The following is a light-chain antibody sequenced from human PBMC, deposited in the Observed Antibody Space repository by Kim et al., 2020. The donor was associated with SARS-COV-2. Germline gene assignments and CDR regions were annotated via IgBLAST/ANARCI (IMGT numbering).Light chain of an antibody. J-gene: IGLJ2*01. Sequence: VSPGQTASITCSGDKLGDKYACWYQQKPGQSPVLVIYQDSKRPSGIPERVSGSNSGNTATLTISGTQTMDEADYYCQAWDSSTVVFGGGTQLTVL. CDR1: KLGDKY. CDR3: QAWDSSTVV. CDR2: QDS. V-gene: IGLV3-1*01.